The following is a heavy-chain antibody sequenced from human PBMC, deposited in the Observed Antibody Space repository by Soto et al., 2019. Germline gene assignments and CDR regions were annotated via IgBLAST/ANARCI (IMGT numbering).Heavy chain of an antibody. D-gene: IGHD6-6*01. Sequence: QLQLQESGSGLVKPSQTLSLTCAVSGGSISSGGYSWSWIRQPPGKGLEWIGYIYHSGSTYYNPTLNSRVTISVDRSKNQFSLKLSSVTAADTAVYYCARGSIAKTLWYFDLWGRGTLVTVSS. CDR1: GGSISSGGYS. V-gene: IGHV4-30-2*01. CDR3: ARGSIAKTLWYFDL. CDR2: IYHSGST. J-gene: IGHJ2*01.